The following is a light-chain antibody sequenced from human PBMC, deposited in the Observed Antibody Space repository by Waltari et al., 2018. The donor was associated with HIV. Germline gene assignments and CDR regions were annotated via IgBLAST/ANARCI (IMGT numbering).Light chain of an antibody. Sequence: QSALTQPASVSGSPGQSIPISCTGTSSDVGGYTYVSWYQQHPGKAPKLMICEVSNRPSGVSNRFSGSKSGNTASLTISGLQAEDEADYYCSSYTSSSTLVFGGGTKLTVL. V-gene: IGLV2-14*01. J-gene: IGLJ3*02. CDR2: EVS. CDR3: SSYTSSSTLV. CDR1: SSDVGGYTY.